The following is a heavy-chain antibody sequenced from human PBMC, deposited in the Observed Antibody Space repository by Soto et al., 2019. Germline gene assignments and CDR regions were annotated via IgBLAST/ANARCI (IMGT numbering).Heavy chain of an antibody. J-gene: IGHJ5*02. V-gene: IGHV3-23*01. D-gene: IGHD3-22*01. CDR2: ISGSGGST. CDR1: GFTFSSYA. CDR3: AKGITMLVVVIKT. Sequence: EVRLLESGGGLVQPGGSLRLSCAASGFTFSSYAMTWVRQAPGKGLEWVSVISGSGGSTYYADSVKGRFTISRDNSKNMFYLEMNSLRAEDTAAYYCAKGITMLVVVIKTWGLGTLVSVSS.